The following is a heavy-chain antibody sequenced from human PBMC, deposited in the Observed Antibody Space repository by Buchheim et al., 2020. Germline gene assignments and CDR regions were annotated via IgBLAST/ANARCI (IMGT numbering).Heavy chain of an antibody. CDR1: GGSFSGYY. Sequence: QVQLQQWGAGLLKPSETLSLTCAVYGGSFSGYYWSWIRQPPGKGLEWIGEINHSGSTNYNPSLKSRVTISVDTSKNQFSLQLSSVTAADTAVYYCARSRAAAAALYYYYYGMDVWGQGT. J-gene: IGHJ6*02. V-gene: IGHV4-34*01. CDR2: INHSGST. CDR3: ARSRAAAAALYYYYYGMDV. D-gene: IGHD6-13*01.